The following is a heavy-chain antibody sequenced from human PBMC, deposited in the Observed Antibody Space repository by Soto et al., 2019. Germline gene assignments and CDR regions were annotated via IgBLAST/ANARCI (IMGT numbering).Heavy chain of an antibody. V-gene: IGHV3-21*01. D-gene: IGHD2-2*01. CDR1: GFAFNNYG. Sequence: GGSLRLSCTVSGFAFNNYGINWVRQAPGKGLEWVSSISKSDYTYYSDSVTGRFTISRDNAKNSVSLQMNTLRVEDTAVYYCAREDSIITPAVSDFWGQGTLVTVSS. J-gene: IGHJ4*02. CDR3: AREDSIITPAVSDF. CDR2: ISKSDYT.